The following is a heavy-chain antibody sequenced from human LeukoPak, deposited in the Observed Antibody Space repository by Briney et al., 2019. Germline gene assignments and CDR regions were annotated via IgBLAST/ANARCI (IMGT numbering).Heavy chain of an antibody. V-gene: IGHV3-48*04. CDR2: ISSSSSTI. D-gene: IGHD6-13*01. J-gene: IGHJ4*02. Sequence: GGSLRLSCAASGFTFSSYSMNWVRQAPGKGLEWVSYISSSSSTIYYADSVKGRFTISRDNAKNSLYLQMNSLRAEDTAVYYCANEGSSWHYWGQGTLVTVSS. CDR1: GFTFSSYS. CDR3: ANEGSSWHY.